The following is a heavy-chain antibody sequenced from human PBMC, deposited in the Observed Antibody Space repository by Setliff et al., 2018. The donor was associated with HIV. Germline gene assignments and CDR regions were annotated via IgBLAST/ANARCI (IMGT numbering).Heavy chain of an antibody. CDR1: GFTFSSYG. Sequence: PGGSLRLSCAASGFTFSSYGMRWVRQAPGKGLEWVAFIHYDGSNKYYADSVKGRFTISRDNSKNTLYLQMNSLRTEDTAVYYCATGAYCSGGSCYQHLDYWGQGTLVTVSS. CDR3: ATGAYCSGGSCYQHLDY. J-gene: IGHJ4*02. D-gene: IGHD2-15*01. CDR2: IHYDGSNK. V-gene: IGHV3-30*02.